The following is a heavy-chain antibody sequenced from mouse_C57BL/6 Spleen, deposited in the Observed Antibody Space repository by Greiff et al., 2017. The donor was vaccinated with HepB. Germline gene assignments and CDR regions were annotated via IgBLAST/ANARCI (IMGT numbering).Heavy chain of an antibody. J-gene: IGHJ2*01. D-gene: IGHD3-2*02. CDR1: GYSITSGYY. CDR2: ISYDGSN. V-gene: IGHV3-6*01. Sequence: VQLKESGPGLVKPSQSLSLTCSVTGYSITSGYYWNWIRQFPGNKLEWMGYISYDGSNNYNPSLKNRISITRDTSKNQFFLKLNSVTTEDTATYYCARAQTAQATFDYFDYWGQGTTLTVAS. CDR3: ARAQTAQATFDYFDY.